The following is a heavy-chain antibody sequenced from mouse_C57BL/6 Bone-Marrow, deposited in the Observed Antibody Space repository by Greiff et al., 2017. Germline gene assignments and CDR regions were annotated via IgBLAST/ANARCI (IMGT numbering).Heavy chain of an antibody. D-gene: IGHD1-1*01. V-gene: IGHV14-1*01. CDR1: GFNIKDYY. J-gene: IGHJ1*03. CDR2: IAPEDGDT. Sequence: EVQLQQSGAELVRPGASVKLSCTASGFNIKDYYMHWVKQRPEQGLEWIGRIAPEDGDTAYAPKFQGKATMTADTSSNPAYLQLSSLTSEDTAVYYCTLDGPNWYFDVWGTGTTVTVSS. CDR3: TLDGPNWYFDV.